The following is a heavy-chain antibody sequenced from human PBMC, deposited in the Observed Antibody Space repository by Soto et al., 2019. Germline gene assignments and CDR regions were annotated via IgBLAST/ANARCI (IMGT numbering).Heavy chain of an antibody. J-gene: IGHJ3*02. CDR1: GFSLSTSGVG. CDR3: EHRRGDYMRGSYRLADAFDI. Sequence: QITLKESGPTLVKPTQTLTLTCTFSGFSLSTSGVGVGWIRQPPGKALEWLALIYWDDDKRYSPSLRSRLTITKDTSKNQVVLTMTNMDPVDTATYYCEHRRGDYMRGSYRLADAFDIWGQGTTVTVSS. D-gene: IGHD3-16*02. CDR2: IYWDDDK. V-gene: IGHV2-5*02.